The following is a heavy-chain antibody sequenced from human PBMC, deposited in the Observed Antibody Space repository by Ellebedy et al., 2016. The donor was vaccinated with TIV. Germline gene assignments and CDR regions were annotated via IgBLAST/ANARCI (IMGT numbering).Heavy chain of an antibody. V-gene: IGHV4-34*01. CDR2: INHSGST. D-gene: IGHD3-16*01. CDR1: GGSFNDYY. CDR3: TKALGDTRYFDL. Sequence: MPSETLSLTCAVYGGSFNDYYWTWIRKPPGKGLEWIGEINHSGSTNYNPSLKSRVTIAVDTSKSWFSLKLSSVTAADTAVYYCTKALGDTRYFDLWGRGPLVTVSS. J-gene: IGHJ2*01.